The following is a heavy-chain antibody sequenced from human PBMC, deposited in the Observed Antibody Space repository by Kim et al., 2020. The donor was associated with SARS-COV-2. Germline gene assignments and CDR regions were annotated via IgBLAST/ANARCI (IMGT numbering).Heavy chain of an antibody. Sequence: RTYYADAVKGRFTISRDNSKNTLYLQMNSLRAEDTAVYYCARGNYYYGMDVWGQGTTVTVSS. CDR2: RT. J-gene: IGHJ6*02. CDR3: ARGNYYYGMDV. V-gene: IGHV3-66*01.